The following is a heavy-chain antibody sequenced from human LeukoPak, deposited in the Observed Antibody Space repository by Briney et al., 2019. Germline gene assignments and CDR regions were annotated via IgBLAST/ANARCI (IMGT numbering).Heavy chain of an antibody. Sequence: SETLSLTCTVSGGSISSYYWSWIRQPPGKGLEWIGYIYYSGSTNYNPSLKSRVTISVDMSKNQFSLKLRSVTAADTAVYYFARAAGLYYYYYMDVWGKGTTVTVSS. V-gene: IGHV4-59*01. D-gene: IGHD3-10*01. CDR2: IYYSGST. CDR3: ARAAGLYYYYYMDV. J-gene: IGHJ6*03. CDR1: GGSISSYY.